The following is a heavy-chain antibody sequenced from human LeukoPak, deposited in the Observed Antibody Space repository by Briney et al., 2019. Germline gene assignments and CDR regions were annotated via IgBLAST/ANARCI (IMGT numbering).Heavy chain of an antibody. D-gene: IGHD6-19*01. V-gene: IGHV4-34*01. CDR3: ARGPQYSSGWYWGY. CDR1: GVSFSGYY. J-gene: IGHJ4*02. Sequence: PSETLSLTCAVYGVSFSGYYWSWIRQPPGKGLEWIGEINHSGSTNYNPSLKSRVTISVDTSKNQFSLKLSSVTAADTAVYYCARGPQYSSGWYWGYWGQGTLVTVSS. CDR2: INHSGST.